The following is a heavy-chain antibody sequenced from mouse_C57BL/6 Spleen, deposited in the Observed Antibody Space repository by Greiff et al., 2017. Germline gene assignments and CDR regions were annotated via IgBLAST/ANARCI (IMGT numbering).Heavy chain of an antibody. Sequence: QVQLQQPGAELVKPGASVMMSCKASGYTFTSYWITWVKQRPGQGLEWIGDFHPGSGSPNYNEKFKSKATLTVDKSSSTAYMQLSSLTSEDSAVYYYARECYSTFDYWGQGTTLTVSS. D-gene: IGHD2-5*01. V-gene: IGHV1-55*01. CDR3: ARECYSTFDY. J-gene: IGHJ2*01. CDR2: FHPGSGSP. CDR1: GYTFTSYW.